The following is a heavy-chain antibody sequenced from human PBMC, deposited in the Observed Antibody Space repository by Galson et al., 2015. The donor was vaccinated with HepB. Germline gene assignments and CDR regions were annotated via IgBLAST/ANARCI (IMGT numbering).Heavy chain of an antibody. CDR2: TSYRSKWYN. V-gene: IGHV6-1*01. Sequence: CAISGDSVSSNTGAWNWIRQSPSRGLEWLGRTSYRSKWYNEYAISMKSRMTLNADTSKNQFSLQLNSVTPEDTAVYYCARGVRFFDYWGQGTLVTVSS. CDR3: ARGVRFFDY. J-gene: IGHJ4*02. CDR1: GDSVSSNTGA. D-gene: IGHD3-16*02.